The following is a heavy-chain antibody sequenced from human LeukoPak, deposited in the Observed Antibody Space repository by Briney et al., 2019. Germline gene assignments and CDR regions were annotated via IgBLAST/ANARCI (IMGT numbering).Heavy chain of an antibody. CDR1: GFTFRNYA. D-gene: IGHD6-13*01. CDR3: VRPYTSSWYLFDY. J-gene: IGHJ4*02. CDR2: TSSDGSNE. V-gene: IGHV3-30*04. Sequence: PGRSLRLSCAASGFTFRNYAMHWVRQAPGKGLEWVAVTSSDGSNEYYADSVRGRFSISRDNSKNTVYLQMNSLRAEDTALYYCVRPYTSSWYLFDYWGQGTLVTVPS.